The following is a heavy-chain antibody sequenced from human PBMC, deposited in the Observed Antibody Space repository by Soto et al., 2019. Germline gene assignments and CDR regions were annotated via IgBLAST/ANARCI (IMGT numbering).Heavy chain of an antibody. J-gene: IGHJ4*02. V-gene: IGHV3-73*01. Sequence: GGSLRLSCAASGFTFGASNLQWVRQASGKGLEWLGRIGSKGETYATTYAASVKGRFTISRDNAKNSLYLQMNSLRAEDTAFYYCVKDHDEDFGYDLDYFNYWGQGTLVTVSS. CDR2: IGSKGETYAT. CDR1: GFTFGASN. CDR3: VKDHDEDFGYDLDYFNY. D-gene: IGHD5-12*01.